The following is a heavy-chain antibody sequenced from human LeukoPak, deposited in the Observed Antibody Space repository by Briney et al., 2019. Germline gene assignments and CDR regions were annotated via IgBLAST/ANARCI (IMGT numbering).Heavy chain of an antibody. V-gene: IGHV1-46*01. CDR2: INPSGGST. Sequence: PVASVKVSCKASGYTFTSYYMHWVRQAPGLGLEWMGIINPSGGSTSYAQKFQGRVTMTRDMSTSTVYMELSSLRSEDTAVYYCARDSLGFGGFFLYWGQGTLVTVSS. CDR3: ARDSLGFGGFFLY. CDR1: GYTFTSYY. D-gene: IGHD3-10*01. J-gene: IGHJ4*02.